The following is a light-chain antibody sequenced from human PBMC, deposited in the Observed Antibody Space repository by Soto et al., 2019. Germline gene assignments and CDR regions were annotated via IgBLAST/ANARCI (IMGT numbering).Light chain of an antibody. CDR3: QQNHNLRPWT. CDR2: AAS. J-gene: IGKJ1*01. CDR1: QSISTY. Sequence: DIQMTQSPPSLSASVGDTITITCRASQSISTYLDWYQVTPGKAPKVLIYAASTLQAGVPSRFSGSGSGTDVSLTINSLQPEDFATYYCQQNHNLRPWTFGQGTKVEIK. V-gene: IGKV1-39*01.